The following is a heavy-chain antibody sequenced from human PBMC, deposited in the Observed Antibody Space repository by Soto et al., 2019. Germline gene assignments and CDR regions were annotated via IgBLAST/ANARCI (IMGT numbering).Heavy chain of an antibody. J-gene: IGHJ4*02. Sequence: EVKLVESGGGLVQPGGSLGLSCAASGFTFSGSWMHWVRQAPGKGLVWVSRINGDGSGTSYADFVKGRFTISRDDAKNTLFLQMNGLRAEDTAVYYCARGIFGSGTANDYWGQGTLVTVSS. CDR2: INGDGSGT. CDR3: ARGIFGSGTANDY. CDR1: GFTFSGSW. D-gene: IGHD3-10*01. V-gene: IGHV3-74*01.